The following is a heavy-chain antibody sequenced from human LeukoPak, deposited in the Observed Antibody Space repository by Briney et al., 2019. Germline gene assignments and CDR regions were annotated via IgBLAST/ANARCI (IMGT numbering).Heavy chain of an antibody. Sequence: GASVKVSGKASGYTFTSYDINWVRQATGQGLEWMGWMNPNSGNTGYAQKFQGRVTMTRNTSISTAYMELSSLRSEDTAVYYCARGRAPYYDSSGRYERGDYWGQGTLVTVSS. D-gene: IGHD3-22*01. CDR2: MNPNSGNT. CDR1: GYTFTSYD. CDR3: ARGRAPYYDSSGRYERGDY. J-gene: IGHJ4*02. V-gene: IGHV1-8*01.